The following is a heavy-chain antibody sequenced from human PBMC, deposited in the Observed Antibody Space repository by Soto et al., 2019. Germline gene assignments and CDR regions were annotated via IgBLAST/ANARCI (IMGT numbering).Heavy chain of an antibody. Sequence: SETLSLTCTVSNGSISDYYRSWIRQPPGKGLEWIGYIYYTGNTNYNPSLKSRVTISVAPSKNQFSLMLTSVTAADTAVYYCARDFYGDYGGDYYYYMDVWGKGTTVTVSS. CDR3: ARDFYGDYGGDYYYYMDV. V-gene: IGHV4-59*01. CDR2: IYYTGNT. D-gene: IGHD4-17*01. J-gene: IGHJ6*03. CDR1: NGSISDYY.